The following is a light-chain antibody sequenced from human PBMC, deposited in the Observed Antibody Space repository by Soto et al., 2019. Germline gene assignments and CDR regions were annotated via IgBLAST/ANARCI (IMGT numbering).Light chain of an antibody. CDR3: QQYSSSSYT. CDR1: QSVSSDY. CDR2: GAS. Sequence: IVLTQSPGTLYLSPGERATLSCRASQSVSSDYLAWYQQKPGQAPRLLIYGASSRATGIPGRFSGSGSGTDFTLTISRLEPEDFAVYYCQQYSSSSYTFGQGTRLDIK. J-gene: IGKJ2*01. V-gene: IGKV3-20*01.